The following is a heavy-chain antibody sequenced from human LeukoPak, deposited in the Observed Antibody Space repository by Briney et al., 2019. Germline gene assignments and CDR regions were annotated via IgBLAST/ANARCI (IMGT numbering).Heavy chain of an antibody. Sequence: PGGSLRLSCAASGFTFSSYAMSWVRQAPGKGLEWVSAISGSGGSTYYADSVKGRFTISRDNSKNTLYLQMNSLRAEDTAVYYCAKDRIVVVPAAKDDAFDIWGQGTMVTVPS. V-gene: IGHV3-23*01. CDR3: AKDRIVVVPAAKDDAFDI. CDR2: ISGSGGST. D-gene: IGHD2-2*01. J-gene: IGHJ3*02. CDR1: GFTFSSYA.